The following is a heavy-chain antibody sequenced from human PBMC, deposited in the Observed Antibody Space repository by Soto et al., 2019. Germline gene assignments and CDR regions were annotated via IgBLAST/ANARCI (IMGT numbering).Heavy chain of an antibody. J-gene: IGHJ4*02. CDR1: GFTFSTYS. CDR2: ISSSTTYI. V-gene: IGHV3-21*01. D-gene: IGHD3-22*01. Sequence: GGSLRLSCAASGFTFSTYSMNWVRQAPGKGLEWVSSISSSTTYIYYADSVKGRFTISRDNAKNSLYLQMNSLRAEDTAVYYCARDLYDTSGYYKIDYWGQGTLVTVSS. CDR3: ARDLYDTSGYYKIDY.